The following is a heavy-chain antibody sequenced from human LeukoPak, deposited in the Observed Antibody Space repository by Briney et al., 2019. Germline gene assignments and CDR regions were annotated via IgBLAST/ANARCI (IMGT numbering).Heavy chain of an antibody. CDR2: IYSGGST. J-gene: IGHJ3*02. D-gene: IGHD5-18*01. Sequence: PGGSLRLSCAASGFTVSSNYMSWVRQAPGKGLEWVSVIYSGGSTYYADSVKGRFTISRDNPKNTLYLHMSSLRAEDTAVYYCAKRVGAWIQLWSPHDAFDIWGQGTLVTVSS. CDR1: GFTVSSNY. CDR3: AKRVGAWIQLWSPHDAFDI. V-gene: IGHV3-66*01.